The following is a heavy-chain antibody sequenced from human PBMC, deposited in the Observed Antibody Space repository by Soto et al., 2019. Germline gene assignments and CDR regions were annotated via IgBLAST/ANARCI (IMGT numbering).Heavy chain of an antibody. CDR3: AREGQQLDKSHSYYRDGIDV. CDR1: GFTFSSYA. CDR2: KSYDGSNK. Sequence: PGGYLRLSCAASGFTFSSYAMHFVRQGPGKGNEWVAVKSYDGSNKYYADSVKGRFTISRDNSKNTLYLQINSLRGEDTSVYFCAREGQQLDKSHSYYRDGIDVWGQGTTVTGS. D-gene: IGHD6-13*01. V-gene: IGHV3-30-3*01. J-gene: IGHJ6*02.